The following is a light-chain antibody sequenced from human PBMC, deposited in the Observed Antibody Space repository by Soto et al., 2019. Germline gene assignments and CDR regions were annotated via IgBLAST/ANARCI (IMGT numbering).Light chain of an antibody. CDR2: GAS. CDR1: QSVSSSY. CDR3: QQYGSSRRWT. Sequence: EIVLTQSPGTLSLSPGERATLSCRASQSVSSSYLAWYQQKPGQAPRLLIYGASSRATGIPDRFSGSGSGTDFTLTISRLEPEDFTVYYCQQYGSSRRWTFGHGTKVEIK. J-gene: IGKJ1*01. V-gene: IGKV3-20*01.